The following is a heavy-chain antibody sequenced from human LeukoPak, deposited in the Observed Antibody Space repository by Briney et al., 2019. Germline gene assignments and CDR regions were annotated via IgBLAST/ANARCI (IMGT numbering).Heavy chain of an antibody. CDR2: INHSGST. J-gene: IGHJ5*02. V-gene: IGHV4-34*01. CDR3: ARGPDRHITMVRGVIISGWFDP. Sequence: SETLSLTWAVYGGSFSGYYWSWIRQPPGKGLEWIGEINHSGSTNYNPSLKSRVTISVDTSKNQFSLKLSSVTAADTAVYYCARGPDRHITMVRGVIISGWFDPWGQGTLVTVSS. D-gene: IGHD3-10*01. CDR1: GGSFSGYY.